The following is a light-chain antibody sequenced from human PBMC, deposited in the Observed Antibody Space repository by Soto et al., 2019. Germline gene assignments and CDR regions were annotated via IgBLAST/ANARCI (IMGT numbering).Light chain of an antibody. J-gene: IGKJ1*01. CDR1: QSVGSN. V-gene: IGKV3-15*01. CDR2: GTS. Sequence: EVVMTQSPATLSVSPGESATLSCRASQSVGSNLAWYQQKPGQPPRLLLYGTSTRATGIPARISGSGSGTEFTLTLCSLQSEEFAVYYCQQHNDWPRTFGQGPKLEI. CDR3: QQHNDWPRT.